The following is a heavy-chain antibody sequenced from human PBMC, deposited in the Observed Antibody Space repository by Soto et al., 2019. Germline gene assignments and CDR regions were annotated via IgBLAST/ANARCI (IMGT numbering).Heavy chain of an antibody. CDR2: LSHDETNK. D-gene: IGHD2-2*01. CDR3: VKEGRSSSTSCSRCYGLDV. CDR1: GFTFSTYG. J-gene: IGHJ6*02. V-gene: IGHV3-30*18. Sequence: LRLSCAASGFTFSTYGMHWVRQAPGKGLEWVAALSHDETNKYYADSVKGRFTISRDNSKNTLYLEMFSLRAEDTAVYYCVKEGRSSSTSCSRCYGLDVWGQGTTVTVSS.